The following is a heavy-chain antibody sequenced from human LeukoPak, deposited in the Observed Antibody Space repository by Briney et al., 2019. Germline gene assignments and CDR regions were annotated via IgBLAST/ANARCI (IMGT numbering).Heavy chain of an antibody. Sequence: PGRSLRLSCAASGFTFDDYAMHWARQAPGKGLEWVSGISWNSGSIGYADSVKGRFTISRDNAKNSLYLQMNSLRAEDTALYYCARARGLGPGGWFAPWGQGTLVTVSS. J-gene: IGHJ5*02. CDR2: ISWNSGSI. V-gene: IGHV3-9*01. CDR3: ARARGLGPGGWFAP. D-gene: IGHD3-10*01. CDR1: GFTFDDYA.